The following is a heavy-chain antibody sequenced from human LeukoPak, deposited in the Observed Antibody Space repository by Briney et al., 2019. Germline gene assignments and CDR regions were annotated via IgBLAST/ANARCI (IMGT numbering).Heavy chain of an antibody. CDR2: MNPDTGDT. CDR3: TRGSLSGSSRDY. V-gene: IGHV1-8*01. D-gene: IGHD3-10*01. J-gene: IGHJ4*02. CDR1: GYTFTGYD. Sequence: ASVRVSCKASGYTFTGYDINWVRQATGQGLDWMGWMNPDTGDTGYAPNFQGRVAMTRDTSIDTAYMQLTGLTSHDTAIYYCTRGSLSGSSRDYWGQGTLVTVSS.